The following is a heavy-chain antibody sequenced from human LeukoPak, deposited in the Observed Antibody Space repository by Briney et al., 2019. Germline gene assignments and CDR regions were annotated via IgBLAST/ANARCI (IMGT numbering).Heavy chain of an antibody. J-gene: IGHJ4*02. CDR1: GGSISSSSYY. D-gene: IGHD3-22*01. Sequence: SETLSLTCTVSGGSISSSSYYWGWIRQPPGKGLEWIGSIYYSGSTYYNPSLKSRVTISVDTSKNQFSLKLSSVTAADTAVYYCARLVGYYYDSSGYYYFDYWGQGTLVTVSS. CDR2: IYYSGST. CDR3: ARLVGYYYDSSGYYYFDY. V-gene: IGHV4-39*07.